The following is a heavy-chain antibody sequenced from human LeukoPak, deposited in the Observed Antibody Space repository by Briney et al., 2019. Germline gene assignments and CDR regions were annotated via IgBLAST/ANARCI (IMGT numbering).Heavy chain of an antibody. D-gene: IGHD3-10*01. CDR3: ARGGVTLIVPIF. CDR2: ISGGGGST. V-gene: IGHV3-23*01. J-gene: IGHJ4*02. CDR1: GFTFTSYS. Sequence: GGSLRLSCAASGFTFTSYSMNWVRQAPEKGLEWVSTISGGGGSTYYADSVKGRFTISRDNSKNTLYLQVNSLRAEDTAVYYCARGGVTLIVPIFWGQGTLVTVSS.